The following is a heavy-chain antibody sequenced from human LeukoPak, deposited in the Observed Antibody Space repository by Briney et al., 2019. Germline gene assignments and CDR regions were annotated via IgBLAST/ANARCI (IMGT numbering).Heavy chain of an antibody. J-gene: IGHJ6*02. D-gene: IGHD3-22*01. V-gene: IGHV3-30-3*01. CDR2: ISYDGSNK. CDR1: GFTFSSYA. Sequence: GGSLRLSCAASGFTFSSYAMHWVRQAPGKGLEWVAVISYDGSNKYYADSVKGRFTISRDNSKNTLYLQMNSLRAEDTAVYYCAKVPDYYDSSGYYYYYGMDVWGQGTTVTVSS. CDR3: AKVPDYYDSSGYYYYYGMDV.